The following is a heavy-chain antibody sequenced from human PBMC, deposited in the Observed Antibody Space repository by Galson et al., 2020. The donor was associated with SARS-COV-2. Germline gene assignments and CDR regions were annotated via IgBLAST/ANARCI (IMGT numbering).Heavy chain of an antibody. V-gene: IGHV3-48*03. Sequence: GGSLRLSCAASGFSFSRYEMNWVRQAPGRGLEWVSFISSSGTTIYYADSVKGRFTISRDNAKNSLYLQMNSLRAEDTAVYYCARDDYGSWGAFDIWGQGTMVTVAS. J-gene: IGHJ3*02. CDR3: ARDDYGSWGAFDI. D-gene: IGHD4-17*01. CDR1: GFSFSRYE. CDR2: ISSSGTTI.